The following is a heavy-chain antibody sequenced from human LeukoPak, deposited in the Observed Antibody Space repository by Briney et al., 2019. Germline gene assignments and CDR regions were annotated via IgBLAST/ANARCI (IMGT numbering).Heavy chain of an antibody. V-gene: IGHV4-59*01. D-gene: IGHD2-2*01. Sequence: SETLSLTCTVSGGSISSYYWSWIRQPPGTGLEWIGYMYYSGSTNYNPSLKSRVTISVDTSQNQFSLKLSSVTAADAAVYYCARGHCSSTSCLGMDGWGKGTTVTVSS. CDR1: GGSISSYY. J-gene: IGHJ6*04. CDR2: MYYSGST. CDR3: ARGHCSSTSCLGMDG.